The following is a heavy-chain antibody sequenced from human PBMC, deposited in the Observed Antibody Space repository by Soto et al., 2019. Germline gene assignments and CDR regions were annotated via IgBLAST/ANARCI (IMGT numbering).Heavy chain of an antibody. CDR2: INHSGST. J-gene: IGHJ5*02. CDR1: GGSFSGYY. Sequence: PSETLSLTCAVYGGSFSGYYWSWIRQPPGKGLEWIGEINHSGSTNYNPSLKSRVTISVDTSKNQFSLKLSSVTAADTAVYYCARFIVVVPAALRWFDPWGQGTLVTVSS. D-gene: IGHD2-2*02. V-gene: IGHV4-34*01. CDR3: ARFIVVVPAALRWFDP.